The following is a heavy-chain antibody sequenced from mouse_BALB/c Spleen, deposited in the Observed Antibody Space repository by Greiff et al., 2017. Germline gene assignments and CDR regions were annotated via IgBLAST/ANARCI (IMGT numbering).Heavy chain of an antibody. CDR1: GYSITSDYA. CDR2: ISYSGST. Sequence: EVQGVESGPGLVKPSQSLSLTCTVTGYSITSDYAWNWIRQFPGNKLEWMGYISYSGSTSYNPSLKSRISITRDTSKNQFFLQLNSVTTEDTATYYCAREGPYYFDYWGQGTTLTVSS. V-gene: IGHV3-2*02. CDR3: AREGPYYFDY. J-gene: IGHJ2*01.